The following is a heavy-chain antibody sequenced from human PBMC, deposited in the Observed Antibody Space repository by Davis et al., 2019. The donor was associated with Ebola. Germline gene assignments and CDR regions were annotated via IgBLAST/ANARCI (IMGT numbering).Heavy chain of an antibody. V-gene: IGHV5-51*01. CDR3: SRGFYTDPLDY. J-gene: IGHJ4*02. Sequence: GESLKISCKGSGYSFTRHWIGWVRQMPGKGLEWVGIIYPSDSDSRYSPSFQGHVTISADKSISTAYLQWSSLKASDTAMYYCSRGFYTDPLDYWGQGTLVTVSS. CDR1: GYSFTRHW. CDR2: IYPSDSDS.